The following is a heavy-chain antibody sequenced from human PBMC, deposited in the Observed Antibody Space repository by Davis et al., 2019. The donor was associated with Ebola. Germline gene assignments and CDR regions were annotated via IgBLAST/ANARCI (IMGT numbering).Heavy chain of an antibody. CDR2: ISSSSSYI. V-gene: IGHV3-21*01. J-gene: IGHJ4*02. D-gene: IGHD2-15*01. CDR3: ARDMRGLGYCSGGSCLTLDY. Sequence: GESPKISCAASGFTFSSYSMNWVRQAPGKGLEWVSSISSSSSYIYYADSVKGRFTISRDNAKNSLYLQMNSLRAEDTAVYYCARDMRGLGYCSGGSCLTLDYWGQGTLVTVSS. CDR1: GFTFSSYS.